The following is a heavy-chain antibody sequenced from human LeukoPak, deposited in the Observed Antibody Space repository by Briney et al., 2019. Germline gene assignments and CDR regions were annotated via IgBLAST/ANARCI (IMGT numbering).Heavy chain of an antibody. CDR1: GYSFTSFY. CDR3: ARAVHYFDSFDY. Sequence: GASVKVSCKTSGYSFTSFYIHWVRQAPGQGLEWMGIISPNPGTTIYAQKFQGRVTLTRDTSSSTVYMELSSLRSGDTAVYYCARAVHYFDSFDYWGQGTLVTVSS. D-gene: IGHD3-9*01. J-gene: IGHJ4*02. V-gene: IGHV1-46*01. CDR2: ISPNPGTT.